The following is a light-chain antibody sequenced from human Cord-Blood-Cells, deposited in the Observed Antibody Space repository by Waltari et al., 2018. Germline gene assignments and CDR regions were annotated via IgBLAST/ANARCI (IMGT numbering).Light chain of an antibody. Sequence: DIVMTQSPDSLAVSLGERATINCKSSQSVLYSSNNKNYLAWYQQKPGQPPKLLIYWASTRESGVPDRFSRSGSGTEFTLTISSLQAEDVAVYYCQQYYSTPPWTFGQGTKVEIK. V-gene: IGKV4-1*01. CDR2: WAS. J-gene: IGKJ1*01. CDR3: QQYYSTPPWT. CDR1: QSVLYSSNNKNY.